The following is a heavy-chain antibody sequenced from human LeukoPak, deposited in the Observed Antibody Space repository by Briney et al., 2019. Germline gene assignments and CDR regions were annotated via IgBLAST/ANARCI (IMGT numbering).Heavy chain of an antibody. CDR1: GFTFSNYA. J-gene: IGHJ4*02. V-gene: IGHV3-23*01. Sequence: GASLRLSCAASGFTFSNYAMSWVRQAPGKGLEWVSAITGSGGNTYYADSVKGRFTISRDNSKNTVFLQMNSLRAEDTTVYYCAKWGDYDILSGYYVSDYWGQGTLVTVSS. D-gene: IGHD3-9*01. CDR3: AKWGDYDILSGYYVSDY. CDR2: ITGSGGNT.